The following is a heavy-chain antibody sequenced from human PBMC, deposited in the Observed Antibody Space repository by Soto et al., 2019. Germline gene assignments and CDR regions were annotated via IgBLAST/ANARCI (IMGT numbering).Heavy chain of an antibody. Sequence: QVQLVQSGAEVKEPGASVTASCRASGDRFTDYYMHWVRQTPGQGLEWMGWINPNSGVTKYAQKFQGWDTMTRDTSIRTVYMQLSRLRFDDMPIYYCARESGGATATLDYYYFYMDVWGTGTTVTVSS. CDR2: INPNSGVT. D-gene: IGHD5-12*01. J-gene: IGHJ6*03. CDR3: ARESGGATATLDYYYFYMDV. CDR1: GDRFTDYY. V-gene: IGHV1-2*04.